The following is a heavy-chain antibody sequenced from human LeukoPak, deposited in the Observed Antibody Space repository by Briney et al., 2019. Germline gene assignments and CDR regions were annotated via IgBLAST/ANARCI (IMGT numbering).Heavy chain of an antibody. CDR3: ARDPGVVAFHYFDF. V-gene: IGHV3-23*01. CDR1: GFTFSSHA. J-gene: IGHJ4*02. CDR2: VGGRGGST. Sequence: GGYLRLSCVASGFTFSSHAMAWVRQAPGKGLEWVSAVGGRGGSTYYADSVKGRFTISRDNSKNTLYLQMNSVRAEDTALYYCARDPGVVAFHYFDFWGQGTLVTVSS. D-gene: IGHD3-3*01.